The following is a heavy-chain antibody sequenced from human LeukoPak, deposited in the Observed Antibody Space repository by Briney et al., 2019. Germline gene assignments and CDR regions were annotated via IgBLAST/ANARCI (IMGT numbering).Heavy chain of an antibody. CDR1: GFSFSTYS. J-gene: IGHJ4*02. CDR3: AKSRWLNYYFDY. V-gene: IGHV3-21*04. Sequence: GGSLRLSCEASGFSFSTYSMNWVRQAPGKGLEWVSSITSSNSYIHYADSVRGRFTISRDNAKNSLYLQMNSLRAEDMALYYCAKSRWLNYYFDYWGQGTLVTVSS. CDR2: ITSSNSYI. D-gene: IGHD5-24*01.